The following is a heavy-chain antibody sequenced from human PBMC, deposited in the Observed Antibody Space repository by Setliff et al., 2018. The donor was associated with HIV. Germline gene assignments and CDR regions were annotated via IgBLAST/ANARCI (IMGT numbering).Heavy chain of an antibody. Sequence: ASVKVSCKASGGRFSNYGISWGGQDPGQGIEWMVGNIHIFGTTNYAQMVQGRVTVNADESTSTAYMELSSLRYEDTDVYYCARAVVPTYYDVLTGYVYYMDVWDKGTTVSVSS. D-gene: IGHD3-9*01. CDR1: GGRFSNYG. J-gene: IGHJ6*03. CDR3: ARAVVPTYYDVLTGYVYYMDV. CDR2: NIHIFGTT. V-gene: IGHV1-69*13.